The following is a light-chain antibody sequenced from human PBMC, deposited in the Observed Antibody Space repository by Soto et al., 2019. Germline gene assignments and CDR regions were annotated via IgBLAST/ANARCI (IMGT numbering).Light chain of an antibody. V-gene: IGKV1-39*01. Sequence: DRPFTPSPTPLFSSVWDRGSIFCRASQSISNYLNWYQQKPGKAPKVLIFAASRLQSGVPSRFSGSGSGTDFTLTISSLQPEDFATDYCQQSYSRTFGQGTKVDIK. J-gene: IGKJ1*01. CDR2: AAS. CDR3: QQSYSRT. CDR1: QSISNY.